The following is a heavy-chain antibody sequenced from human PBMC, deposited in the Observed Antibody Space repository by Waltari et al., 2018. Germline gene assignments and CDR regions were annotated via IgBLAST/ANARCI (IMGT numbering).Heavy chain of an antibody. CDR2: IYPRGST. CDR1: GYSISSGYY. J-gene: IGHJ4*02. Sequence: QVQLQESGPGLVKPSETLSLTCAVSGYSISSGYYWGWIRQPPGKGLEWIGSIYPRGSTFSSPSLKSRVTISVDTSKNPFSLKLSSVTAADPAVYYCARFIAAPASFDYWGQGTLVTVSS. V-gene: IGHV4-38-2*01. D-gene: IGHD6-13*01. CDR3: ARFIAAPASFDY.